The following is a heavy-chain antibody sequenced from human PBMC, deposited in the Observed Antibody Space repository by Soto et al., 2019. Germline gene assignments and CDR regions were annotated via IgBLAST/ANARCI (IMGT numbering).Heavy chain of an antibody. J-gene: IGHJ5*02. D-gene: IGHD2-15*01. CDR2: IYYSGST. Sequence: SETLSLTCTVSGGSISSYYWSWIRQPPGKGLEWIGYIYYSGSTNYNPSLKSRVTISVDTSKNQFSLKLSSVTAADTAVYYCARGVLVVVAASKNNWFDPWGQGTLVTVS. CDR3: ARGVLVVVAASKNNWFDP. V-gene: IGHV4-59*01. CDR1: GGSISSYY.